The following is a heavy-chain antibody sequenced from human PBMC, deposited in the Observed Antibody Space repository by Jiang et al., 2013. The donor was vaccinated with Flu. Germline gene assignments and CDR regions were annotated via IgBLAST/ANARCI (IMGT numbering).Heavy chain of an antibody. D-gene: IGHD4-23*01. CDR3: AREEYGGKGENDAFDI. V-gene: IGHV3-15*07. J-gene: IGHJ3*02. CDR1: GFPFNIAW. CDR2: IKNKIGGEST. Sequence: VQLLESGGGLVRPGGSLRLSCEASGFPFNIAWMNWVRQTPGKGLEWVGHIKNKIGGESTDYAAPMKGRFAISRDNAKNSLYLQMNSLRAEDTAVYYCAREEYGGKGENDAFDIWGQGTMVTVSS.